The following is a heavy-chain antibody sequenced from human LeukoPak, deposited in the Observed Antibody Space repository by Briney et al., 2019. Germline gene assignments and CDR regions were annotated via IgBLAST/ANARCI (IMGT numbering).Heavy chain of an antibody. CDR3: AREVHTAAAGTMIDY. CDR2: INPNSGGT. D-gene: IGHD6-13*01. Sequence: ASVKVSCKASGYTFTGYYMHWVRQAPGQGLEWMGWINPNSGGTNYAQKFQGWVTMTRDTSISTAYMELSRLRSDDTAVYYCAREVHTAAAGTMIDYWGQGTLVTVSS. V-gene: IGHV1-2*04. CDR1: GYTFTGYY. J-gene: IGHJ4*02.